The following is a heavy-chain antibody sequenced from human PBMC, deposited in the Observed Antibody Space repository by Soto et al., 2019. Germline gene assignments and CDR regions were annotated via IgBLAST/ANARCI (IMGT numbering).Heavy chain of an antibody. CDR3: ARDRCSSTSCSNWFAP. CDR2: INAGNGNT. V-gene: IGHV1-3*01. J-gene: IGHJ5*02. Sequence: RASVKVSCKASGYTFTSYAMHWVRQAPGQRLEWMGWINAGNGNTKYSQKFQGRVTITRDTSASTACMELSSLRSEDTAVYYCARDRCSSTSCSNWFAPRGQGTLVTVSS. D-gene: IGHD2-2*01. CDR1: GYTFTSYA.